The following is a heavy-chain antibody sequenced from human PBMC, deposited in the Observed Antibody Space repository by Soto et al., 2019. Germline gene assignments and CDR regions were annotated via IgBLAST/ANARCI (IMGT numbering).Heavy chain of an antibody. J-gene: IGHJ4*02. V-gene: IGHV2-5*02. CDR1: GFSLRTSGVC. D-gene: IGHD2-15*01. CDR3: ALRPCSGGTCYLFDY. CDR2: IYWDDVH. Sequence: QITLRESGPTLVKPTQTPTLTCTISGFSLRTSGVCVGWIRQPPGKSLSWLALIYWDDVHRYSPSLRARLTITKDPYRSQGVLTMTNIDPEDTDTYAGALRPCSGGTCYLFDYWGQGTLVTVSS.